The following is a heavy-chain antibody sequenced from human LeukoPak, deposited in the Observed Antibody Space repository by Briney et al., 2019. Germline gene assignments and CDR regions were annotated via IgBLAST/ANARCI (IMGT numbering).Heavy chain of an antibody. CDR1: GDSISSFY. V-gene: IGHV4-59*08. CDR3: VSHSGSYRFDS. CDR2: ISHSGST. D-gene: IGHD3-16*02. Sequence: SETLSLTCTVSGDSISSFYWSWIRQSPGKGLEWIGLISHSGSTNYNPSLTNRVTISVDASTSRFSLRLTSVTAAHTAVYYCVSHSGSYRFDSWGQGTLVTVSS. J-gene: IGHJ4*02.